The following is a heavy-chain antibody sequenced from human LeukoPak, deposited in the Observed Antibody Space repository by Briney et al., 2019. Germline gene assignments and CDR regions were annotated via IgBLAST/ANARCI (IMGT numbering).Heavy chain of an antibody. J-gene: IGHJ4*02. CDR2: IYYSGST. V-gene: IGHV4-39*07. CDR3: ARGQGWNDGGIDY. Sequence: PSETLSLTCTVSGGSISSSSYYWGWLRQPPGKGLEWIGSIYYSGSTNYNPSLKSRVTISVDTSKNQFSLKLSSVTAADTAVYYCARGQGWNDGGIDYWGQGTLVTVSS. D-gene: IGHD1-1*01. CDR1: GGSISSSSYY.